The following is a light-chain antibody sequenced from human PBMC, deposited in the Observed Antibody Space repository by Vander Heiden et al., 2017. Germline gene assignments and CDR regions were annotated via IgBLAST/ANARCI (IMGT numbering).Light chain of an antibody. V-gene: IGKV3-15*01. Sequence: EIVMAQSPATLSVSPGQRATLSCRASQSVKSHLAWYQQKPGQAPGLLIYGASTRATGIPARFSGGGSGTDFTLTISSLQSEDFAVYYCQQYDNWPTFGPGTKVDIK. J-gene: IGKJ3*01. CDR2: GAS. CDR3: QQYDNWPT. CDR1: QSVKSH.